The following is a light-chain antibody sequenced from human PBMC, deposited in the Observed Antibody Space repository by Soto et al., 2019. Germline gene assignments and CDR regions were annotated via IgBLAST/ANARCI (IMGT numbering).Light chain of an antibody. V-gene: IGLV4-69*01. CDR2: LNSDGSH. CDR3: QTWGSGIVV. Sequence: QLVLTQSPSASASLGASVKLTCTLSSGHSSYVIAWHQQQSEKGPLFLMKLNSDGSHNKGDGIPDRFSGSSSGAERYLTISSLQSEDEADYYCQTWGSGIVVFGGGTKVTVL. CDR1: SGHSSYV. J-gene: IGLJ2*01.